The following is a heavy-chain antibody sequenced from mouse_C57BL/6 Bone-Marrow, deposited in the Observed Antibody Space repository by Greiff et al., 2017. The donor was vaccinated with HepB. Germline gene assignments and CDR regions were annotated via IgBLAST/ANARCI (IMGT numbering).Heavy chain of an antibody. CDR1: GYTFTSYG. V-gene: IGHV1-81*01. D-gene: IGHD1-1*01. CDR2: IYPRSGNT. CDR3: ARSYYYGGYFDV. Sequence: QVQLKQSGAELARPGASVKLSCKASGYTFTSYGISWVKQRTGQGLEWIGEIYPRSGNTYYNEKFKGKATLTADKSSSTAYMALRSLTSEDSAVYFCARSYYYGGYFDVWGTGTTVTVSS. J-gene: IGHJ1*03.